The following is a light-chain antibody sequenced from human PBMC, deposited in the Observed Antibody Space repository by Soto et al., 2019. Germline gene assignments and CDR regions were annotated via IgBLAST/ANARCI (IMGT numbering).Light chain of an antibody. V-gene: IGLV1-44*01. J-gene: IGLJ3*02. CDR1: SSNIGNNP. Sequence: QAVVTQPPSASGTPGQRVTISCSGSSSNIGNNPVNWYQQFPGTAPKLLIYSNNQRPSGVPDRFSGAKSGTSASLAISGLQYEDEADYYCAAWNDSLNGWVFGGGTKLTVL. CDR2: SNN. CDR3: AAWNDSLNGWV.